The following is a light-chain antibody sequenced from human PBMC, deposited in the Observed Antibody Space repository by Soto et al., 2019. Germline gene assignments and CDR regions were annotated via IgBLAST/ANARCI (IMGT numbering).Light chain of an antibody. CDR3: QQYGSSPLVT. J-gene: IGKJ5*01. V-gene: IGKV3-20*01. Sequence: EIVLTQSPGTLSLSPGERATLSCRASQSVSSSYLAWYQQKPGQAPRLLIYGASSRATGIPDRFSGSGSGTDFTLTISRLEPDDFAVYYCQQYGSSPLVTVGQGTRLEIK. CDR2: GAS. CDR1: QSVSSSY.